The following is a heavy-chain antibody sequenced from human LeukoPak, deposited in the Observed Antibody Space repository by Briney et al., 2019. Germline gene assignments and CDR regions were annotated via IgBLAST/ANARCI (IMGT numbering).Heavy chain of an antibody. Sequence: GGSLRLSCAASGFTFSSYSMNWVRQAPGKGLEWVSSISSSSSYIYYADSVKGRFTISRDNAKNSLYLQMTSLRAEDTAVYYCARGGLRYFDWLQNDAFDIWGQGTMVTVSS. CDR3: ARGGLRYFDWLQNDAFDI. D-gene: IGHD3-9*01. J-gene: IGHJ3*02. CDR2: ISSSSSYI. CDR1: GFTFSSYS. V-gene: IGHV3-21*01.